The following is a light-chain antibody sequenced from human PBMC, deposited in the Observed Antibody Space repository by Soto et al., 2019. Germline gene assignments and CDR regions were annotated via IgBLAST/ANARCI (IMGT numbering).Light chain of an antibody. V-gene: IGKV3-15*01. CDR2: GAS. J-gene: IGKJ1*01. CDR1: QSVSGN. Sequence: VMTQSPATLSVSPGESATLSCRASQSVSGNLAWYQQNPGQAPRLLIYGASTRATGVPARFSGSGSGTDFTLTISRLEPEDFAVYYCQQYGSGSPWTFGQGTKVDIK. CDR3: QQYGSGSPWT.